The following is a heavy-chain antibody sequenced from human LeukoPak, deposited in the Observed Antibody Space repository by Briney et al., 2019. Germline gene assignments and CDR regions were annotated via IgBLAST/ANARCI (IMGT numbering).Heavy chain of an antibody. CDR3: ATSYYYGSGSYYNPPDS. D-gene: IGHD3-10*01. CDR1: GYTFSGYY. J-gene: IGHJ5*01. CDR2: INPNSGGT. Sequence: VSVKVSCKASGYTFSGYYMHWVRQAPGQGLEWMGWINPNSGGTNYAQKFKGRVTMTRDTSISTAYMELSRLRSDDTAVYHCATSYYYGSGSYYNPPDSWGQGTLVTVSS. V-gene: IGHV1-2*02.